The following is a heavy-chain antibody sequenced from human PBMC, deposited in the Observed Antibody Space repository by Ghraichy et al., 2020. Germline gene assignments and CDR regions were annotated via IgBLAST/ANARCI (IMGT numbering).Heavy chain of an antibody. CDR3: ARLGWPGY. V-gene: IGHV4-4*09. D-gene: IGHD6-19*01. CDR1: GGSISSYY. CDR2: IYTSGST. Sequence: AGSLSLTCTVSGGSISSYYWSWIRQPPGKGLEWIGYIYTSGSTNYNPSLKSRVTISVDTSKNQFSLKLSSVTAADTAVYYCARLGWPGYWGQGTLVTVSS. J-gene: IGHJ4*02.